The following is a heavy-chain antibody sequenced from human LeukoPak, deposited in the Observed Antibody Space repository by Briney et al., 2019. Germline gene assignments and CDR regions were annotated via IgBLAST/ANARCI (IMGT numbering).Heavy chain of an antibody. J-gene: IGHJ6*03. CDR2: INPNSGGT. V-gene: IGHV1-2*02. CDR1: GYTFTGYY. CDR3: ARSLGERLTGYYYYMDV. D-gene: IGHD3-16*01. Sequence: GASVKVSCKASGYTFTGYYMHWVRQAPGQGLEWMGWINPNSGGTNYAQKFKGRVTMTRDTSISTAYMELSSLRSDDTAVYYCARSLGERLTGYYYYMDVWGKGATVTISS.